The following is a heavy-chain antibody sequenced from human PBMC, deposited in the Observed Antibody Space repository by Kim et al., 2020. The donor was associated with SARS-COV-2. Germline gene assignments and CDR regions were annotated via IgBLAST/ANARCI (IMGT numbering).Heavy chain of an antibody. J-gene: IGHJ3*01. V-gene: IGHV1-18*01. CDR3: ARAGSSSWAAVEMKV. CDR2: ISTFNGKA. Sequence: ASVKVSCKASDFIFTSYGISWVRQAPGQGLEWMGWISTFNGKANYAPNLRGRVVLTTDTSTTTAYMQLKSLTSDDTATYYCARAGSSSWAAVEMKVWGQG. CDR1: DFIFTSYG. D-gene: IGHD3-10*01.